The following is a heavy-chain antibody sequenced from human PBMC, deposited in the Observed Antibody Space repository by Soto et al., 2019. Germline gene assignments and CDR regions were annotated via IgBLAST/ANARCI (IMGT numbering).Heavy chain of an antibody. V-gene: IGHV1-18*01. Sequence: ASVKVSCKASGYTFTSYGISWGRQAPGQGLEWMGWISAYNGNTNYAQKLQGRVTMTTDTSTSTAYMELRSLRSDDTAVYYCARDSARYYDFWSGYSDDAFDIWGQGTMVTVSS. CDR2: ISAYNGNT. CDR1: GYTFTSYG. CDR3: ARDSARYYDFWSGYSDDAFDI. D-gene: IGHD3-3*01. J-gene: IGHJ3*02.